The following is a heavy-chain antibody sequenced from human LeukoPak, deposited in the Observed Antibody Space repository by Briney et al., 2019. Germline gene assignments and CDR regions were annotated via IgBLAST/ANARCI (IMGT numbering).Heavy chain of an antibody. CDR2: IYTSGST. CDR1: GGSISSGSYY. J-gene: IGHJ4*02. Sequence: MSSETLSLTCTVSGGSISSGSYYWSWIRQPAGKGLEWIGRIYTSGSTNYNPSLKSRVTISVDTSKNQFSLKVTSVTAADTAVYYCARLKRDYYDSSGLVYFDYWGQGTLVTVSS. V-gene: IGHV4-61*02. D-gene: IGHD3-22*01. CDR3: ARLKRDYYDSSGLVYFDY.